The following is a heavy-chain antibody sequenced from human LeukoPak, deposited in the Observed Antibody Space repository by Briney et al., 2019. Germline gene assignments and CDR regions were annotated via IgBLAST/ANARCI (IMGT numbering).Heavy chain of an antibody. D-gene: IGHD1-7*01. CDR3: ANYDTNYI. CDR2: ISGSGGIT. J-gene: IGHJ4*02. CDR1: GFTFSSYA. Sequence: GGSLRLSCTASGFTFSSYAMTWVRQAPGKGLEWVSSISGSGGITYYADPVKGRFTIFRDTSNNTLYLHMNSLRAGDTAIYYCANYDTNYIGGQGTLVTVSS. V-gene: IGHV3-23*01.